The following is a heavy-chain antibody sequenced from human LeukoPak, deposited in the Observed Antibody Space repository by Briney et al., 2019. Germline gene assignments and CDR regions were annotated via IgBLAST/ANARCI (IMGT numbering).Heavy chain of an antibody. CDR3: ARDSRRVKIAAAGTFDY. Sequence: ASVKVSCKASGYTFSSYGVSWVRQAPGQGLEWMGWISTYNGKTNYAQKLQGRVTMTTDTSTSTTYMELGSLRSDDTAVYYCARDSRRVKIAAAGTFDYWGQGTLVTVSS. D-gene: IGHD6-13*01. CDR1: GYTFSSYG. J-gene: IGHJ4*02. V-gene: IGHV1-18*01. CDR2: ISTYNGKT.